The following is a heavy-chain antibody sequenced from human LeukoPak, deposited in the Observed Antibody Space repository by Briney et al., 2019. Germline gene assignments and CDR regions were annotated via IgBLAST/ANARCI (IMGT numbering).Heavy chain of an antibody. J-gene: IGHJ4*02. Sequence: TSETLSLTCAVYGGSFSDYYWTWIRQPPGKGLEWIGEINHSGSTNYKPSLKSRVIISVDTSKNQFSLKLTSVTAADTAVYYCARVVGRYYKVDFWGRGTPVTVSS. CDR3: ARVVGRYYKVDF. CDR1: GGSFSDYY. D-gene: IGHD1-26*01. CDR2: INHSGST. V-gene: IGHV4-34*01.